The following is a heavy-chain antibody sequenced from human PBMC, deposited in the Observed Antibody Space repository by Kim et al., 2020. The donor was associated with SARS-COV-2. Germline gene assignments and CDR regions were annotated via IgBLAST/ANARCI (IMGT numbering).Heavy chain of an antibody. CDR1: GFTVSSNY. CDR2: IYSGGST. J-gene: IGHJ4*02. V-gene: IGHV3-53*01. CDR3: AREYEYSGYDFTDY. Sequence: GGSLRLSCAASGFTVSSNYMSWVRQAPGKGLEWVSVIYSGGSTYYADSVKGRFTISRDNSKNTLYLQMNSLRAEDTAVYYCAREYEYSGYDFTDYWGQGTLVTVSS. D-gene: IGHD5-12*01.